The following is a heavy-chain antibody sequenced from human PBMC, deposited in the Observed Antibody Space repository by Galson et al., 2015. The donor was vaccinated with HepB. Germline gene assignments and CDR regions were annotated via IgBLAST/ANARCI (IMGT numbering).Heavy chain of an antibody. D-gene: IGHD2-15*01. CDR3: ATDLHGGISSCIYTIDN. CDR1: GFNFSIYT. J-gene: IGHJ3*02. CDR2: ISYSGTYI. Sequence: SLRLSCAGSGFNFSIYTMNWVRQAPGQRLEWVASISYSGTYIFYADSVKGRFTISRDNSKNSLYLQMNSLRDEDTAVYYCATDLHGGISSCIYTIDNWGQGKMVTVSS. V-gene: IGHV3-21*01.